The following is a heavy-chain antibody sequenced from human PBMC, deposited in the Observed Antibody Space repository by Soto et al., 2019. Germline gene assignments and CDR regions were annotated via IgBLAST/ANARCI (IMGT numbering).Heavy chain of an antibody. Sequence: GGSLRLSCAVSGFTFSSYWMYWVRQAPGKGLEWVANIKGDGSEKNYVDSVKGRFTISRDNAKNTLYLQMSSLRAEDTAVYYCAGSPAETGYWGQGTLVTVSS. V-gene: IGHV3-7*01. J-gene: IGHJ4*02. CDR2: IKGDGSEK. CDR1: GFTFSSYW. D-gene: IGHD2-2*01. CDR3: AGSPAETGY.